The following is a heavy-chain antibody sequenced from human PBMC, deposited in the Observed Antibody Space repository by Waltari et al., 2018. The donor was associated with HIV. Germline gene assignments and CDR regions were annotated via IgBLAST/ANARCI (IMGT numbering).Heavy chain of an antibody. CDR3: ATSRRGHIDY. CDR1: RYTLTELS. Sequence: QVQLVQSGAEVKKPGASVKVSCKVPRYTLTELSMHWVRQAPGQGLEWMGGCDPEDRETIYAQKFQGRRTMTEDTSTDTAYMELSSLRSEDTAVYYCATSRRGHIDYWGQGTLVTVSS. V-gene: IGHV1-24*01. D-gene: IGHD2-2*01. CDR2: CDPEDRET. J-gene: IGHJ4*02.